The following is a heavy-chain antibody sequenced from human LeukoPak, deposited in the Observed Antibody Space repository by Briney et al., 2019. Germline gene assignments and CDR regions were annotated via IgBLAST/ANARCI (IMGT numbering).Heavy chain of an antibody. CDR1: GGTFSSYA. CDR2: IIPILGIA. V-gene: IGHV1-69*04. CDR3: ARRRYCSSTSCYAYDYYYGMDV. D-gene: IGHD2-2*01. J-gene: IGHJ6*02. Sequence: SVKVSCKASGGTFSSYAISWVQQAPGQGLEWMGRIIPILGIANYAQKFQGRVTITADKSTSTAYMELSSLRSEDTAVYYCARRRYCSSTSCYAYDYYYGMDVWGQGTTVTVSS.